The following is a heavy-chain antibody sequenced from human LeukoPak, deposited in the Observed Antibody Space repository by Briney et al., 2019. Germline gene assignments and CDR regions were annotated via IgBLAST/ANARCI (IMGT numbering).Heavy chain of an antibody. CDR1: GGTFSSYA. D-gene: IGHD5-24*01. V-gene: IGHV1-69*04. Sequence: SVTVSCKASGGTFSSYAISWVRQAPGQGLEWMGRIIPILGIANYAQKFQGRVTITADKSTSTAYMELSGLRSEDTAVYYCAVAEDGYNWYFDYWGQGTLVTVSS. CDR2: IIPILGIA. J-gene: IGHJ4*02. CDR3: AVAEDGYNWYFDY.